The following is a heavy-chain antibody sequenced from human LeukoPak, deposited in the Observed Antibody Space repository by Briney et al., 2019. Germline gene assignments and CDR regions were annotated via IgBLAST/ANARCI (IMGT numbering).Heavy chain of an antibody. Sequence: GGSLRLSCAASGFAFSSYAMSWVRQAPGKGLEWVSAIGGNGGSTYYAESVKGRFTISRDNSKNTLYLQMDSLRADDTALYYCAKEQGWFGECSTYWGQGTLVTVSS. J-gene: IGHJ4*02. CDR2: IGGNGGST. CDR1: GFAFSSYA. CDR3: AKEQGWFGECSTY. V-gene: IGHV3-23*01. D-gene: IGHD3-10*01.